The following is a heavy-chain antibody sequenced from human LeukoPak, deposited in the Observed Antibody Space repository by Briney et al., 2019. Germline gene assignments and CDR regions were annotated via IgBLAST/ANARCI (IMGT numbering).Heavy chain of an antibody. J-gene: IGHJ3*02. CDR2: IYYSGST. D-gene: IGHD6-13*01. V-gene: IGHV4-61*01. CDR3: ARDSYSGSRSYGAFDI. CDR1: GGSISSSSYY. Sequence: PSETLSLTCTVSGGSISSSSYYWGWIRQPPGKGLEWIGYIYYSGSTNYNPSLKSRVTISVDTSKNQFSLKLSSVTAADTAVYYCARDSYSGSRSYGAFDIWGQGTMVTVSS.